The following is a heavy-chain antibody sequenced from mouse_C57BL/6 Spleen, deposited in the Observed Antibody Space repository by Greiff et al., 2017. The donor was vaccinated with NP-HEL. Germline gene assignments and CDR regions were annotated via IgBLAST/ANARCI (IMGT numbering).Heavy chain of an antibody. Sequence: VQLQQPGAELVRPGSSVKLSCKASGYTFTSYWMDWVKQRPGQGLEWIGNIYPSDSETHYNQKFKDKATLTVDKSSSTAYMQLSSLTSEDSAVYYCASSPSLYYAMDYWGQGTSVTVSS. J-gene: IGHJ4*01. V-gene: IGHV1-61*01. CDR3: ASSPSLYYAMDY. CDR2: IYPSDSET. CDR1: GYTFTSYW. D-gene: IGHD6-1*01.